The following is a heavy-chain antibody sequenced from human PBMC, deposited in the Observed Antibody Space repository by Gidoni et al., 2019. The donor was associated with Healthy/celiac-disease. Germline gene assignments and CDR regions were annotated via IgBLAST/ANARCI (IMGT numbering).Heavy chain of an antibody. D-gene: IGHD3-3*01. J-gene: IGHJ4*02. V-gene: IGHV4-39*01. CDR3: ARLQVTIFGVVIIGPFDY. CDR2: IYYSGST. CDR1: GGSISSSSYY. Sequence: QLQLQESGPGLVKPSETLSLTCTVSGGSISSSSYYWGWIRQPPGKGLELIGSIYYSGSTYYNPSLKSRVTISVDTSKNQFSLKLSSVTAADTAVYYCARLQVTIFGVVIIGPFDYWGQGTLVTVSS.